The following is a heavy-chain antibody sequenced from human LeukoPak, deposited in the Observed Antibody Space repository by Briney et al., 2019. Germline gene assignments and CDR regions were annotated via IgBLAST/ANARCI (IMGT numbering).Heavy chain of an antibody. CDR1: GFTFTTYA. CDR2: ISGSGGST. CDR3: AKDLYRSGAERYLGY. J-gene: IGHJ4*02. D-gene: IGHD6-19*01. Sequence: GGSLRLSCAASGFTFTTYAMSWVRQAPGKGLEWVSAISGSGGSTYYADSVKGRITISRDNSKNTLYLQMNSLRAEDTAVYYCAKDLYRSGAERYLGYWGQGTLVTVSS. V-gene: IGHV3-23*01.